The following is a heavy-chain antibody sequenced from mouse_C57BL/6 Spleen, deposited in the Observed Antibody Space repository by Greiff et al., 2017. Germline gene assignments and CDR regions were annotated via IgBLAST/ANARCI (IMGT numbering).Heavy chain of an antibody. CDR3: ARPLISTVVATRGFYAMDY. D-gene: IGHD1-1*01. J-gene: IGHJ4*01. CDR1: GYTFTSYW. CDR2: IYPGSGST. V-gene: IGHV1-55*01. Sequence: QVQLQQPGAELVKPGASVKMSCKASGYTFTSYWITWVKQRPGQGLEWIGDIYPGSGSTNYTEKFKSKATLTVDTSSSTAYMQLSSLTSEDSAVYYCARPLISTVVATRGFYAMDYWGQGTVVTVSS.